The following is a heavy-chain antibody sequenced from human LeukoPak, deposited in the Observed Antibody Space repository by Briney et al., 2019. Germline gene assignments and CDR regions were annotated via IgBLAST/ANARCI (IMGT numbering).Heavy chain of an antibody. J-gene: IGHJ4*02. CDR1: GFTFSDFY. CDR3: ARWRGHGWRVIDY. V-gene: IGHV3-11*04. CDR2: ISNSDILT. D-gene: IGHD6-19*01. Sequence: GGSLRLSCTASGFTFSDFYMSWIRQAPGKGREWVSYISNSDILTYYAESVKGRFTISRDNANTSLYLQMNSLRAEDTAVYYCARWRGHGWRVIDYWGQGTLVTVSS.